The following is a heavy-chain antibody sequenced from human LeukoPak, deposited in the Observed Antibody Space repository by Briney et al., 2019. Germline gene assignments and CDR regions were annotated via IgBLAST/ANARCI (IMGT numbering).Heavy chain of an antibody. CDR2: IYYTGST. D-gene: IGHD6-13*01. Sequence: KSSETLSLTCTVSGGSISGGKDFWGWIRQPPGKGLEWIVSIYYTGSTYYNPSLKSRVTISVDTSRNEFSLQVHSVTATDTAVYYCARRGITYSSSFFEYWGQGSLVTVSS. CDR1: GGSISGGKDF. V-gene: IGHV4-39*01. J-gene: IGHJ4*02. CDR3: ARRGITYSSSFFEY.